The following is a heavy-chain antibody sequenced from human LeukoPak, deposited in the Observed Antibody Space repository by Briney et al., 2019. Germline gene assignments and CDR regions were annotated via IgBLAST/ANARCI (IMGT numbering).Heavy chain of an antibody. J-gene: IGHJ4*02. V-gene: IGHV1-2*02. D-gene: IGHD2-15*01. CDR1: GYTFTGYY. CDR2: INPNSGGT. Sequence: ASVKVPCKASGYTFTGYYMHWVRQAPGQGLEWMGWINPNSGGTNYAQKFQGRVTMTRDTSISTAYMELSRLRSDDTAVYYCASDDCSGGSCYATIPLYWGQGTLVTVSS. CDR3: ASDDCSGGSCYATIPLY.